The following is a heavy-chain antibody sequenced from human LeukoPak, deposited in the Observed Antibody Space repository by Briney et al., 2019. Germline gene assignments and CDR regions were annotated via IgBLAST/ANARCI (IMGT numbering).Heavy chain of an antibody. CDR1: GFTFSSYA. V-gene: IGHV3-30*02. CDR2: IRYDGSNK. J-gene: IGHJ6*03. Sequence: GGSLRLSCAASGFTFSSYAMSWVRQAPGKGLEWVAFIRYDGSNKYYADSVKGRFTISRDNSKNTLYLQMNSLRAEDTAVYYCVYYYYMDVWGKGTTVTISS. CDR3: VYYYYMDV.